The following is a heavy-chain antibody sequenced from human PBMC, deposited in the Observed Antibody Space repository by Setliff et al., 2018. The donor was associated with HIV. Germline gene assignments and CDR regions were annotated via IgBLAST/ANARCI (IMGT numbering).Heavy chain of an antibody. CDR2: IIPFFRTT. V-gene: IGHV1-69*06. CDR3: ARDKTGDLWYFDS. J-gene: IGHJ4*02. Sequence: GASVKVSCKASGGTFSTYSMNWVRQAPGQGLEWMGGIIPFFRTTNYAQKFQDRVTVTADISTSTAYMELRSLRSDDTAVYYCARDKTGDLWYFDSWGQGTLVTV. CDR1: GGTFSTYS. D-gene: IGHD7-27*01.